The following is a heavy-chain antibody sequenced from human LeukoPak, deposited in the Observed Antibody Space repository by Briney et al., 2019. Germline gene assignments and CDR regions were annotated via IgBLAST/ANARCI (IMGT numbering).Heavy chain of an antibody. Sequence: SETLSLTCSVSGDSISTYYWSWIRQPPGKGLEWIGYIYYSGSTNYNPSLKSRVTISVDTSKNQFSLKLTSVTAADTAVYYCARETSQKGAHYMDVWGKGTTVTISS. CDR3: ARETSQKGAHYMDV. CDR1: GDSISTYY. J-gene: IGHJ6*03. CDR2: IYYSGST. V-gene: IGHV4-59*01. D-gene: IGHD3-16*01.